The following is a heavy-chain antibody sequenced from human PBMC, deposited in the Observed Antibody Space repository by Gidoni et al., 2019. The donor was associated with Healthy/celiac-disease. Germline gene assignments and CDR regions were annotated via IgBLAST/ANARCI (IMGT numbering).Heavy chain of an antibody. CDR2: IDPSDSYT. J-gene: IGHJ4*02. CDR3: ASSHCSSTSCYPGGDY. D-gene: IGHD2-2*01. Sequence: EVQLVQSGAEVKKPGESLRISCKGSGYSFTSYWISWVRQMPGKGLEWMGRIDPSDSYTNYSPSFQGHVTISADKSISTAYLQWSSLKASDTAMYYCASSHCSSTSCYPGGDYWGQGTLVTVSS. CDR1: GYSFTSYW. V-gene: IGHV5-10-1*03.